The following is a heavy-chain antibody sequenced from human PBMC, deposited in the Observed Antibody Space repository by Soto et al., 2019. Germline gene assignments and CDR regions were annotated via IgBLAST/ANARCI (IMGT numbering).Heavy chain of an antibody. CDR2: IVPMLGTP. D-gene: IGHD1-26*01. J-gene: IGHJ6*02. CDR3: ARNGTYSSSLSQYSGMDV. V-gene: IGHV1-69*13. Sequence: SVKVSCKASGGTFDNFIMNWVRQTPGRGLEWMGGIVPMLGTPTYAEKFKGRVTISATGSTSTMYMEVTSLRSEDTAIYYCARNGTYSSSLSQYSGMDVWGQGTTVTVS. CDR1: GGTFDNFI.